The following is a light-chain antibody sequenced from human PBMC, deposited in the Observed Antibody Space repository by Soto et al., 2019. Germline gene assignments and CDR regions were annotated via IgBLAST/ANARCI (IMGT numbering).Light chain of an antibody. Sequence: DIQMTQSPSSLSASVGDRVTITCRASQSISSYLSWYQQKPGKAPNLLIYAASSLQTGVPSRFSGSGSETDFTLTINSLQPEDFATYYCQQSYSTPYTFGQGTNLEIK. CDR1: QSISSY. CDR3: QQSYSTPYT. V-gene: IGKV1-39*01. CDR2: AAS. J-gene: IGKJ2*01.